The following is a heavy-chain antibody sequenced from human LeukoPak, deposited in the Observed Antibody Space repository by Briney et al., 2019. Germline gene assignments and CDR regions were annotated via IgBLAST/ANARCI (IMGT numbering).Heavy chain of an antibody. CDR1: GYTFTSYG. D-gene: IGHD6-13*01. J-gene: IGHJ6*02. CDR2: ISAYIGNT. V-gene: IGHV1-18*01. Sequence: ASVKVSCKASGYTFTSYGISWVRQAPGQGLEWMGWISAYIGNTNYAQKLQGRVTMTTDTSTSTAYMELRSLRSDDTAVYYCASPRIAAAGIYGMDVWGQGTTVTVSS. CDR3: ASPRIAAAGIYGMDV.